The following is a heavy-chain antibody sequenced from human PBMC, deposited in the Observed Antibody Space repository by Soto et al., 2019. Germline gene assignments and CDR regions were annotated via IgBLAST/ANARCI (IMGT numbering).Heavy chain of an antibody. CDR1: GYTFTSYA. D-gene: IGHD4-4*01. V-gene: IGHV1-3*01. CDR2: INAGNGNT. J-gene: IGHJ4*02. Sequence: GASVKVSCKASGYTFTSYAMHWVRQAPGQRLEWMGWINAGNGNTKYSQKFQGRVTMTRDTSTSTAYMELSSLRSEDTAVYYCARDGRAVTTFANTVFDYSGQGTLVTVSS. CDR3: ARDGRAVTTFANTVFDY.